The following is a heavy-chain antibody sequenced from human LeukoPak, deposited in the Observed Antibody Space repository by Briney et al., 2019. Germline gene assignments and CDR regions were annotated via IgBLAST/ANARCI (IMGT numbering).Heavy chain of an antibody. CDR2: ISWDGGST. CDR3: AKDMGGRYYGSGSYWAYGMDV. CDR1: GFTFDDDA. J-gene: IGHJ6*04. Sequence: GGSLRLSCAASGFTFDDDAMHWVRQAPGKGLEWVSLISWDGGSTYYADSVKGRFTISRDNSKNSLYLQMNSLRAEDTALYYCAKDMGGRYYGSGSYWAYGMDVWGKGTTVTVSS. D-gene: IGHD3-10*01. V-gene: IGHV3-43D*04.